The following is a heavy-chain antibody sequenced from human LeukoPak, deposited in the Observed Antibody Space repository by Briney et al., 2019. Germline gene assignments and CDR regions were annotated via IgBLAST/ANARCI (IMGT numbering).Heavy chain of an antibody. D-gene: IGHD5-18*01. CDR1: GGTFSSYA. J-gene: IGHJ3*02. Sequence: ASVKVSCKASGGTFSSYAISWVRQAPGQGLEWMGIINPSGGSTSYAQKFQGRVTMTEDTSTDTAYMELSSLRSEDTAVYYCATDSSNGVTYAFDIWGQGTMVTVSS. V-gene: IGHV1-46*01. CDR3: ATDSSNGVTYAFDI. CDR2: INPSGGST.